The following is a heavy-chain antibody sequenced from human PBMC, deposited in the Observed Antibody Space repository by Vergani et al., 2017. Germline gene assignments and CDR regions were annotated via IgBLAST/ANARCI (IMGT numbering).Heavy chain of an antibody. CDR1: GFTFSSYA. CDR2: IIGSGGSI. CDR3: ARGYTYYDFWSGTDYFDC. D-gene: IGHD3-3*01. V-gene: IGHV3-23*01. Sequence: EVQLLESGVGLVQPGGSLRLSCAASGFTFSSYAMSWVRQAPGKGLEWVSAIIGSGGSIYYADSVKGRFTISRDNAKNTLYLQRNSLRAEDTAVYYCARGYTYYDFWSGTDYFDCWGQGTLVTVSS. J-gene: IGHJ4*02.